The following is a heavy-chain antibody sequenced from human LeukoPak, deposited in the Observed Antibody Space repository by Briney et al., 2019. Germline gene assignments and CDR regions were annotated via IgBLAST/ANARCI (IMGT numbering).Heavy chain of an antibody. J-gene: IGHJ4*02. V-gene: IGHV1-46*01. CDR3: ARYCSGGSCYSPGFDY. CDR1: GYTFTSYY. Sequence: GASVKVSCKASGYTFTSYYMHWVRQAPGQGLEWMGIINPSGGSTSYAQKFQGRVTMTRDTSTSTVYMELSSLRSEDTAVYYCARYCSGGSCYSPGFDYWGQGTLVTVSS. D-gene: IGHD2-15*01. CDR2: INPSGGST.